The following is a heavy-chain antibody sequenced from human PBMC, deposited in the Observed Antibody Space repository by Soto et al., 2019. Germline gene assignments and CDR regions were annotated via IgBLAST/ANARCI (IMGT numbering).Heavy chain of an antibody. J-gene: IGHJ6*03. CDR1: GGSISGYY. V-gene: IGHV4-59*01. CDR3: ARLTGGAYLSFYYYIGV. D-gene: IGHD2-8*02. Sequence: QVQLQESGPGLVKPSETLSLTCTVSGGSISGYYWSWIRQPPGKGLEWIGYIYYSGTTNYDPSLKSRVTMSVDTSKNQLSLKLSSVTAADTAVYYCARLTGGAYLSFYYYIGVWGKGTTVTVSS. CDR2: IYYSGTT.